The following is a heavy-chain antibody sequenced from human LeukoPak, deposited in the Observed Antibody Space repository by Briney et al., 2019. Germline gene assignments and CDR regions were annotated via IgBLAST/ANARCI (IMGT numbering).Heavy chain of an antibody. Sequence: GGALRLSCAAPGCIFNTSTMNWVRQALRKGLEYVSAISSSAAITYYANSVKDRFTISRDNSKNTLYLQMGSLRPEDMAVYYCAASLTRYDILTGYPLDYWGQGTLVAVSS. CDR1: GCIFNTST. J-gene: IGHJ4*02. CDR3: AASLTRYDILTGYPLDY. D-gene: IGHD3-9*01. V-gene: IGHV3-64*01. CDR2: ISSSAAIT.